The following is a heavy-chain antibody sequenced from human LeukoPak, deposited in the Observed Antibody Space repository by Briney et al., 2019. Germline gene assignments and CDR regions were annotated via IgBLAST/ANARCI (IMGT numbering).Heavy chain of an antibody. CDR1: GGSFSGYY. D-gene: IGHD3-10*01. CDR2: INHSGST. J-gene: IGHJ4*02. Sequence: PSETLSLTCAVYGGSFSGYYWSWIRQPPGKGLEWIGEINHSGSTNYSPSLKSRVTISVDTSKNQFSLKLSSVTAADTAVYYCARGYGSGSYRRWYYFDYWGQGTLVTVSS. V-gene: IGHV4-34*01. CDR3: ARGYGSGSYRRWYYFDY.